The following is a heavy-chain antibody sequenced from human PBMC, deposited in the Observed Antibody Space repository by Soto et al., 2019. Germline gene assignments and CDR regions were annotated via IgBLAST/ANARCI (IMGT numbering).Heavy chain of an antibody. Sequence: KSSETLSLTCAVYGGSFSGYYWSWIRQPPGKGLEWIGEINHSGSTNYNPSLKSRVTISVDTSKNQFSLKLSSVTAADTAVYYRARGDIVVVVAATAYYYGMDVWGQGTTVTVSS. CDR1: GGSFSGYY. CDR3: ARGDIVVVVAATAYYYGMDV. J-gene: IGHJ6*02. V-gene: IGHV4-34*01. CDR2: INHSGST. D-gene: IGHD2-15*01.